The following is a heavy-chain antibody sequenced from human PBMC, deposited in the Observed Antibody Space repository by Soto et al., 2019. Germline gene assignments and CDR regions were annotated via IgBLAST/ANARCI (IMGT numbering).Heavy chain of an antibody. J-gene: IGHJ4*02. CDR1: GGSISSGDYY. D-gene: IGHD4-17*01. CDR2: IYYSGST. Sequence: QVQLQESGPGLVKPSQTLSLTCTVSGGSISSGDYYWSWIRQPPGKGLEWIGYIYYSGSTYYNPSRKSRFTITVDTSKNQFSLKLSSVTAADTAVYYCASEEEGNGDYVFDYWGQGTLVTVSS. V-gene: IGHV4-30-4*01. CDR3: ASEEEGNGDYVFDY.